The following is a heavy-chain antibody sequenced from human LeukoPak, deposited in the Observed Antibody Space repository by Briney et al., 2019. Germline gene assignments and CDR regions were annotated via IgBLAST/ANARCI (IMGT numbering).Heavy chain of an antibody. V-gene: IGHV4-38-2*01. D-gene: IGHD4-11*01. J-gene: IGHJ4*02. CDR2: VFHTGSS. CDR1: GYSISSGYY. CDR3: ARGISTTGHDY. Sequence: SETLSLTCAVSGYSISSGYYWGWIRQPPGKGPEWIGSVFHTGSSYYIPSLKSRVTISVDTSKNQFSLEVSSVTTADTAIYYCARGISTTGHDYWGPGTLVTVSS.